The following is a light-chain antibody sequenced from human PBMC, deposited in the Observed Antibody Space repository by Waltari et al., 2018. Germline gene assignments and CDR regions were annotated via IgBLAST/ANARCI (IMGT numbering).Light chain of an antibody. CDR3: QTWGTGIQV. Sequence: QLVLTQSPSASASLGASVKLTCTLSSGHSNFAIAWHQQQPEKGPRYLMKLRSDGSHSKGDGIPDRFSGSSSGAERYLTISSLQSEDEADDYCQTWGTGIQVFGGGTKLTVL. CDR2: LRSDGSH. J-gene: IGLJ2*01. V-gene: IGLV4-69*01. CDR1: SGHSNFA.